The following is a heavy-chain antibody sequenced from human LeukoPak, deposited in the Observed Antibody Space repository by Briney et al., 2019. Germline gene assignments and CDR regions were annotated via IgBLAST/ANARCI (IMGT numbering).Heavy chain of an antibody. CDR3: ARVPSSGWYEGAFDI. J-gene: IGHJ3*02. CDR1: GYTFTSYG. CDR2: ISAYNGNT. V-gene: IGHV1-18*01. D-gene: IGHD6-19*01. Sequence: ASVKVSCKASGYTFTSYGITWVRQAPGQGLEWMGWISAYNGNTKYAQKLQGRVTMTTDTSTSTAYMELRSLRSDDTAVYYCARVPSSGWYEGAFDIWGQGTMVTVSS.